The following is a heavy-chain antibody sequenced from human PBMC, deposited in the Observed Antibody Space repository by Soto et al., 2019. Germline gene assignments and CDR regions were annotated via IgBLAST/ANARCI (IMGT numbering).Heavy chain of an antibody. D-gene: IGHD3-22*01. V-gene: IGHV1-69*13. CDR3: ARDLYDSSGYYLYYFDY. CDR1: GGTFSSYA. CDR2: IIPILGTA. Sequence: SVKVSCKASGGTFSSYAISWVRQAPGQGLEWMGGIIPILGTANYAQKFQGRVTITADESTSTAYMELSSLRSEDTAVYYCARDLYDSSGYYLYYFDYWGQGTLVTVSS. J-gene: IGHJ4*02.